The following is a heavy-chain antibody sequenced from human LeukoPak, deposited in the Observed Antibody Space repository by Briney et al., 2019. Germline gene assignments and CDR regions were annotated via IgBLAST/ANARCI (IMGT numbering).Heavy chain of an antibody. D-gene: IGHD6-13*01. CDR3: AREYSSSWYDYYYYYMDV. CDR2: INHSGST. CDR1: GGSFSGYY. J-gene: IGHJ6*03. Sequence: SETLSLTCAVYGGSFSGYYWSWIRQPPGRGLEWIGEINHSGSTNYNPSLKSRVTISVDTSKNQFSLKLSSVTAADTAVYYCAREYSSSWYDYYYYYMDVWGKGTTVTVSS. V-gene: IGHV4-34*01.